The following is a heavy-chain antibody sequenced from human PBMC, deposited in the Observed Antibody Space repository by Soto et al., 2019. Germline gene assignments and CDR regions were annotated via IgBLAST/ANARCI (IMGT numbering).Heavy chain of an antibody. CDR1: GLTFSSYG. CDR2: IWYDGSNK. Sequence: WLSLRLSCAASGLTFSSYGMNWVRQAPGKGLEWVAVIWYDGSNKYYADSLRGRFTISRDNSKNTLDLQMNSLRAEDTAVHYCARGGYSYGRYYYYGMDVWGQGTTVTVSS. D-gene: IGHD5-18*01. J-gene: IGHJ6*02. CDR3: ARGGYSYGRYYYYGMDV. V-gene: IGHV3-33*08.